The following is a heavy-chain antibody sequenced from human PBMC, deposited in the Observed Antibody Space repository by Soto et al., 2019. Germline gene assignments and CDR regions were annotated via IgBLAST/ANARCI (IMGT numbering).Heavy chain of an antibody. CDR3: ARDTNRLYYYGSGPTFGSSWPEDAFDI. J-gene: IGHJ3*02. CDR2: FDPEDGET. V-gene: IGHV1-24*01. CDR1: GYTLTELS. D-gene: IGHD3-10*01. Sequence: ASVKVSCKVSGYTLTELSMHWVRQAPGKGLEWMGGFDPEDGETIYAQKFQGRVTMTEDTSTDTAYMELSSLRSEDTAVYYCARDTNRLYYYGSGPTFGSSWPEDAFDIWGQGTMVTVSS.